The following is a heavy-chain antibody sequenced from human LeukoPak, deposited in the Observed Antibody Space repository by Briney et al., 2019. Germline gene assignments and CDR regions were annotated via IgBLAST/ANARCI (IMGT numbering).Heavy chain of an antibody. Sequence: SETLSLTCTVSGGSISSSSYYWGWIRQPPGKGLEWLGSIYYSGIAYYNPSLKSRVTISVDTSKNQFSLKLSSVTAADTAVYYCARLRGDIVATQAWFDPWGRGTLVTVSS. CDR2: IYYSGIA. V-gene: IGHV4-39*01. CDR1: GGSISSSSYY. J-gene: IGHJ5*02. CDR3: ARLRGDIVATQAWFDP. D-gene: IGHD5-12*01.